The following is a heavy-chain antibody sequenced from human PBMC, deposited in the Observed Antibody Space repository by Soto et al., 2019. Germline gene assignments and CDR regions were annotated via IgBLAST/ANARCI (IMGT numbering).Heavy chain of an antibody. CDR3: ASYDYGDYYFDY. J-gene: IGHJ4*02. D-gene: IGHD4-17*01. Sequence: SXTLSLTCAVYGGSFSGYYWSWIRQPPGKGLEWIGEINHSGSTNYNPSLKSRVTISVDTSKNQFSLKLSSVTAADTAVYYCASYDYGDYYFDYWGQGTLVTVSS. V-gene: IGHV4-34*01. CDR2: INHSGST. CDR1: GGSFSGYY.